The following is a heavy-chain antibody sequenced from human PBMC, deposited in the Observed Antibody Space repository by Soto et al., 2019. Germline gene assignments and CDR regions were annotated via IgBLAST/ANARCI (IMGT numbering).Heavy chain of an antibody. CDR1: GYTFTSYY. CDR3: ARVGVTTSGYFDL. D-gene: IGHD4-4*01. V-gene: IGHV1-46*01. CDR2: INPSGGST. J-gene: IGHJ2*01. Sequence: ASVKVSCKASGYTFTSYYMHWVRQAPGQGLEWMGIINPSGGSTSYAQKFQDRVTMTRDTSTSTVYMELSSLRSEDTAVYYGARVGVTTSGYFDLWGRGTLVTVSS.